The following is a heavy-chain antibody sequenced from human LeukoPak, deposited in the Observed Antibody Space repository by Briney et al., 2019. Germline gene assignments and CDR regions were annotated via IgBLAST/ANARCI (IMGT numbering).Heavy chain of an antibody. CDR3: ARDSRSWDFDF. D-gene: IGHD3-16*01. Sequence: GGSLRLSCAASGFTFSNHWMHWVRQAPGKGLVWVSRINNDGTSAVYADSVKGRFTISRDNAKNTLYLQMNSLRAEDTAAYYCARDSRSWDFDFWGQGTLVTVSS. CDR1: GFTFSNHW. V-gene: IGHV3-74*01. CDR2: INNDGTSA. J-gene: IGHJ4*02.